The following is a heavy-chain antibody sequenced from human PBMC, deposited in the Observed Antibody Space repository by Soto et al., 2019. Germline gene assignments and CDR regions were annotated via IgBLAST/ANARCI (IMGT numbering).Heavy chain of an antibody. CDR3: AREGVAPYYYYGTDA. J-gene: IGHJ6*02. CDR1: G. V-gene: IGHV1-18*01. D-gene: IGHD5-12*01. CDR2: ISTYNGDT. Sequence: GVSWVLQAPGQGLEWMGWISTYNGDTNYAQTFQGRVTMTTDTSTSTVHMEVRSLRSDDTAVYYCAREGVAPYYYYGTDAWGQGTPVTVSS.